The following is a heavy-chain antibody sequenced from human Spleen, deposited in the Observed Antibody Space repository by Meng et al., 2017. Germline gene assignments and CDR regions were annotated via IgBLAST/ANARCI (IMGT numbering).Heavy chain of an antibody. CDR1: GFTFSNYA. CDR3: AKSRRRGLGAFDI. CDR2: ISDGGDNT. Sequence: GESLKISCAASGFTFSNYAMSWVRRAPGKGLEWVSVISDGGDNTNYADSVKGRFTISRDHSRNTLYLQMNRLRVEDTAVYSCAKSRRRGLGAFDIWGQGTMVTVSS. V-gene: IGHV3-23*01. D-gene: IGHD6-19*01. J-gene: IGHJ3*02.